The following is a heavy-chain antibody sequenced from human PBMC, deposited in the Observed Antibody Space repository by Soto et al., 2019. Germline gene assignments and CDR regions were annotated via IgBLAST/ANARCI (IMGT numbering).Heavy chain of an antibody. V-gene: IGHV4-34*01. CDR2: INHSGST. CDR1: GGSFSGYY. J-gene: IGHJ6*02. Sequence: SETLSLTCAVYGGSFSGYYWSWIRQPPGKGLERIGEINHSGSTNYTPSLRSRVTISVDTSKNQFSLKLSSVTAADTAVYYCASRITIYGMDVWGQGTTVTVSS. CDR3: ASRITIYGMDV. D-gene: IGHD3-9*01.